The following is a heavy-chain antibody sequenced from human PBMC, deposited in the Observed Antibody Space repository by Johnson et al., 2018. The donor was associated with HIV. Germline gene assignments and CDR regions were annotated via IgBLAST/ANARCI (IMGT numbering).Heavy chain of an antibody. Sequence: QVQLVESGGGVVQPGRSLRLSCAASGFTFSSYGMHWVRQAPGTGLEWVAVIRYDGSSKYYADSLKGRFTISSNNSKNTLYLLMNSLRAEDTAVYYCAKDQDGSAYDIWGQGTMVTVSS. CDR2: IRYDGSSK. V-gene: IGHV3-30*02. CDR3: AKDQDGSAYDI. J-gene: IGHJ3*02. D-gene: IGHD5-12*01. CDR1: GFTFSSYG.